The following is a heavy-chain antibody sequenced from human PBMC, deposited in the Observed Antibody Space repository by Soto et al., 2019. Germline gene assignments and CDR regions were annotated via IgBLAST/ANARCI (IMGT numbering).Heavy chain of an antibody. CDR3: AKTYYYDSSGYYGPPDY. D-gene: IGHD3-22*01. Sequence: GASVKVSCKASGYTFTSYAMHWVRQAPGQGLEWMGRIIPILGIANYAQKFQGRVTITADKSTSTAYMELSSLRSEDTAVYYCAKTYYYDSSGYYGPPDYWGQGTLVTVSS. J-gene: IGHJ4*02. CDR2: IIPILGIA. V-gene: IGHV1-69*04. CDR1: GYTFTSYA.